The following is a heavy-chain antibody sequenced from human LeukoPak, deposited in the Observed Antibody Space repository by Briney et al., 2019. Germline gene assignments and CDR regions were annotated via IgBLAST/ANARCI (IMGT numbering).Heavy chain of an antibody. V-gene: IGHV3-23*01. CDR2: ISGSGGST. CDR1: GFTFSSYA. J-gene: IGHJ4*02. Sequence: PGGSLRLSCAASGFTFSSYAMSWVRQAPGKGLEWVSAISGSGGSTYYADSVKGRFTISRDNSKNTLYLQMNSLRAEDTAVYYCARDPTMIVVAYYFDYWGQGTLVTVSS. CDR3: ARDPTMIVVAYYFDY. D-gene: IGHD3-22*01.